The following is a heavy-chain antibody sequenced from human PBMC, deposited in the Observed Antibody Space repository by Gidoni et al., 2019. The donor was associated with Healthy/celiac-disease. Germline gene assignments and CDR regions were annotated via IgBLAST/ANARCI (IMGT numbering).Heavy chain of an antibody. CDR1: GYTFTSSA. CDR3: ARDQVYSNYNWFDP. CDR2: INAGNGNT. Sequence: QVQLVQSGAEVKKPGASVKVSCKASGYTFTSSAMHWVRQAPGQRLEWMGWINAGNGNTKYSQKFQGRVTITRDTSASTAYMELSSLRSEDTAVYYCARDQVYSNYNWFDPWGQGTLVTVSS. V-gene: IGHV1-3*01. D-gene: IGHD4-4*01. J-gene: IGHJ5*02.